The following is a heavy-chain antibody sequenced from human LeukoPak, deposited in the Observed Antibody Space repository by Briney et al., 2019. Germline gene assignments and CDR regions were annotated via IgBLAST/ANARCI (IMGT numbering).Heavy chain of an antibody. CDR3: ASEAFCASGNCYLQRVAS. V-gene: IGHV1-2*02. J-gene: IGHJ4*02. CDR1: GYTFNAYY. D-gene: IGHD3-22*01. Sequence: ASVKVSCKPSGYTFNAYYMHWVRQAPGQGLEWVGWIDPKTGNTRYAQKFQGRVTITRDTPIGTVYMELSSLKSTDTSVSFCASEAFCASGNCYLQRVASWGPGTLVTVSS. CDR2: IDPKTGNT.